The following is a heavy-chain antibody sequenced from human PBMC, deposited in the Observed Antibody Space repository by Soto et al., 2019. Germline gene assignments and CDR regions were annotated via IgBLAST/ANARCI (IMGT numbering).Heavy chain of an antibody. J-gene: IGHJ3*02. CDR2: IIPILGIA. CDR3: ARAGYCSGGSCSLYDAFDI. V-gene: IGHV1-69*02. CDR1: GGTFSSYT. D-gene: IGHD2-15*01. Sequence: SVKVSCKASGGTFSSYTISWVRQAPGQGLEWMGRIIPILGIANYAQKFQGRVTITADKSTSTAYMELSSLRSEDTAVYYCARAGYCSGGSCSLYDAFDIWGQGTMVTVSS.